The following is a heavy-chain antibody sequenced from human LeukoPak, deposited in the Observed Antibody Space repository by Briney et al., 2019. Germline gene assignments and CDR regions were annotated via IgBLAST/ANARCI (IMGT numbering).Heavy chain of an antibody. V-gene: IGHV4-39*01. Sequence: QPSETLSLTCTVSGGSISSYYWGWIRQPPGKGLEWIGSIYYSGSTYYNPSLKSRVTIDMSKNQFSLKLSSVTAADTAVYYCARRRYCSGGSCHAIDYWGQGTLVTVSS. CDR1: GGSISSYY. J-gene: IGHJ4*02. D-gene: IGHD2-15*01. CDR3: ARRRYCSGGSCHAIDY. CDR2: IYYSGST.